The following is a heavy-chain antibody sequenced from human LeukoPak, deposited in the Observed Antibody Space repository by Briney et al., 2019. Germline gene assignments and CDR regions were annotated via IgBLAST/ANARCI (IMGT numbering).Heavy chain of an antibody. J-gene: IGHJ3*02. CDR3: ARAYDSSGYYYVAFDI. CDR1: GGIFINYA. V-gene: IGHV1-69*06. Sequence: GASVKVSCKASGGIFINYAFSWVRQAPGQGLEWMGGIIPIFGTANYAQKFQGRVTITADKSTSTAYMELSSLRSEDTAVYYCARAYDSSGYYYVAFDIWGQGTMVTVSS. D-gene: IGHD3-22*01. CDR2: IIPIFGTA.